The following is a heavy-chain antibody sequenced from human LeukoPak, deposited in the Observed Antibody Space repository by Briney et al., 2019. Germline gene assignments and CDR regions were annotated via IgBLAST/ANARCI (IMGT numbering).Heavy chain of an antibody. CDR2: INPNSGGT. D-gene: IGHD5-12*01. J-gene: IGHJ4*02. Sequence: ASVRVSCKASGYTFTGYYMHWVRQAPGQGLEWMGWINPNSGGTNYAQKFQGRVTMTRDTSISTAYMELSRLRSDDTAVYYCARVPGHGYSGYDYFDYWGQGTLVTVSS. CDR3: ARVPGHGYSGYDYFDY. V-gene: IGHV1-2*02. CDR1: GYTFTGYY.